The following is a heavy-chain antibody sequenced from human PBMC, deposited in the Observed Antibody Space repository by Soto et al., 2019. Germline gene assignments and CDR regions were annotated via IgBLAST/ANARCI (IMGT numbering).Heavy chain of an antibody. CDR3: ERVAQDFGALDI. CDR1: GFTFSSYD. CDR2: ITTGDDT. Sequence: LGGSLRLSCAASGFTFSSYDMHWVRQVTGKGLEWVSYITTGDDTSYPDSVQGRFTISRENAKNSLYLQMNNLRAGDTAIYYCERVAQDFGALDIWGQGTTVTDSS. J-gene: IGHJ3*02. D-gene: IGHD3-16*01. V-gene: IGHV3-13*01.